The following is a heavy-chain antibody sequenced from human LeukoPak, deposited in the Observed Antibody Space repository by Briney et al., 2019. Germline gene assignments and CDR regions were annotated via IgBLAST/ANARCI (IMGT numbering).Heavy chain of an antibody. Sequence: GGSLRLSCAASGFTFSSYAMHWVRQAPGKGLEWVAVISYDGSNKYYADSVKGRFTISRDNSKNTLYLQMNSLRAEDTAVYYCARDLYYDILTGPGYWGQGTLVTVSS. CDR1: GFTFSSYA. J-gene: IGHJ4*02. V-gene: IGHV3-30*04. D-gene: IGHD3-9*01. CDR2: ISYDGSNK. CDR3: ARDLYYDILTGPGY.